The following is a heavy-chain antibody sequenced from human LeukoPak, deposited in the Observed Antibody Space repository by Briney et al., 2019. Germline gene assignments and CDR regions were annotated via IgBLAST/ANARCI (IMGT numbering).Heavy chain of an antibody. Sequence: ASVKVSCKASGYTFTSYGISWVRQAPGQGLEWMGWISAYNGNTNYAQKLQGRVTMTTDTSTSTAYMELSSLRSEDTAVYYCARGPPVGEMATIDDYWGQGTLVTVSS. V-gene: IGHV1-18*01. CDR1: GYTFTSYG. CDR3: ARGPPVGEMATIDDY. D-gene: IGHD5-24*01. J-gene: IGHJ4*02. CDR2: ISAYNGNT.